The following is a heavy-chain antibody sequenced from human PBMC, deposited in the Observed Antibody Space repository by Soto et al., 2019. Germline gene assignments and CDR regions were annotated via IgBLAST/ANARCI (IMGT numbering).Heavy chain of an antibody. D-gene: IGHD1-20*01. CDR3: ARARLRAVYAFDF. CDR2: IYSNGNS. V-gene: IGHV4-31*03. CDR1: GVSITSGAYY. Sequence: SETLSLTCTLSGVSITSGAYYWTWCRHHPRKGLEWICYIYSNGNSYFSPSLKTRLTISIHTSKNQFSLNLSSVPAADTALYYCARARLRAVYAFDFWGQGTMVTVSS. J-gene: IGHJ3*01.